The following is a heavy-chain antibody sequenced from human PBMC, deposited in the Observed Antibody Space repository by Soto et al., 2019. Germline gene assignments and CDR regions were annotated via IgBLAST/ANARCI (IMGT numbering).Heavy chain of an antibody. V-gene: IGHV3-30-3*01. Sequence: GGSLRLSCAASGFTFSRYAMHWVRQAPGKGLEWVAVISYDGSNKNYADSVKGRFTISRDNSKNTLYLQMNSLRTENTAVYYCARGFADIVLVPAQLDYWGQGTLVTAPQ. J-gene: IGHJ4*02. D-gene: IGHD2-2*01. CDR2: ISYDGSNK. CDR1: GFTFSRYA. CDR3: ARGFADIVLVPAQLDY.